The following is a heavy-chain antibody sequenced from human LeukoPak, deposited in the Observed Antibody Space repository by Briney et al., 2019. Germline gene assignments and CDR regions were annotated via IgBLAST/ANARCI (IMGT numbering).Heavy chain of an antibody. CDR2: INGNGDST. J-gene: IGHJ4*02. V-gene: IGHV3-23*01. D-gene: IGHD5/OR15-5a*01. CDR1: GFTVSSNY. CDR3: AKGLGYSVYDLPDF. Sequence: GGSLRLSCAASGFTVSSNYMSWVRQAPGKGLEWVSGINGNGDSTFYRDSVRGRFTISRDFSKNTLYLQMRRLRAEDTALYYCAKGLGYSVYDLPDFWGQGTLVTVSS.